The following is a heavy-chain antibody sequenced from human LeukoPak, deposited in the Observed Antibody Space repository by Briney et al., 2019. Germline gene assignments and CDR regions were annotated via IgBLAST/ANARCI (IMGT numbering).Heavy chain of an antibody. D-gene: IGHD3-22*01. J-gene: IGHJ3*02. Sequence: SETLSLTCTVSGDSMSSYYWSWIRQPPGKGLEWIGYIYYSGSTNSNPSLKSRLTLSVDTSANHFSLTLSSVTAADTAVYYCARGGPSSSGYAADGFDIWGQGTVVTVSS. CDR3: ARGGPSSSGYAADGFDI. CDR1: GDSMSSYY. V-gene: IGHV4-59*01. CDR2: IYYSGST.